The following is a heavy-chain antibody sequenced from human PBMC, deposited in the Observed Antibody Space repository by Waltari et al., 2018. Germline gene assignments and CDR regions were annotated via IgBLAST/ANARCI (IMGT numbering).Heavy chain of an antibody. J-gene: IGHJ6*03. CDR1: GFTFRRHW. Sequence: EVQLVESGGALVQPGGSLRLSCELSGFTFRRHWRYWVRQAPGKGLVWVSRINSDGDSTRYADSVKGRVTVSRDNAKNTLSLQITNLRVEDTAIYYCARIAARYYVDVWGKGTTVIVSS. CDR2: INSDGDST. CDR3: ARIAARYYVDV. V-gene: IGHV3-74*01. D-gene: IGHD2-21*01.